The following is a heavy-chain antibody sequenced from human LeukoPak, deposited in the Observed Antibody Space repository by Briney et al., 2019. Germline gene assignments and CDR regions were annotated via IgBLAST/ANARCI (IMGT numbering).Heavy chain of an antibody. V-gene: IGHV1-46*01. J-gene: IGHJ6*03. Sequence: ASVKVSCKASGYTFTSYYMHWVRQAPGQGLEWMGIINPSGGSTSYAQKFQGRVTITADKSTSTAYMELSSLRSEDTAVYYCAKNVVVVAAILTDYYYYMDVWGKGTTVTVSS. CDR1: GYTFTSYY. CDR3: AKNVVVVAAILTDYYYYMDV. CDR2: INPSGGST. D-gene: IGHD2-15*01.